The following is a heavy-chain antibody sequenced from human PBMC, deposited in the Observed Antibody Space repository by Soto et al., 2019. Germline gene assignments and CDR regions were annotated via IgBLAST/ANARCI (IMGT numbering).Heavy chain of an antibody. J-gene: IGHJ4*02. D-gene: IGHD3-22*01. CDR1: GFTFATYA. CDR3: ARDTVGDSWFPSGY. CDR2: ITPNGGNA. Sequence: QVQLVESGGGVVQPGSSLRLSCAASGFTFATYAMDWVRQAPGKGLEWVGVITPNGGNARYEDSVKGRLTISRDNVRKTVYLQMDSLRQEETAIYYCARDTVGDSWFPSGYWGQETLVAVSS. V-gene: IGHV3-30-3*01.